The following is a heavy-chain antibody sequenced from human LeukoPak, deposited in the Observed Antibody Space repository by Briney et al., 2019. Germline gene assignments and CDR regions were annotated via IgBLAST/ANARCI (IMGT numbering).Heavy chain of an antibody. V-gene: IGHV3-7*03. CDR1: GFTFSSYW. D-gene: IGHD2-2*01. J-gene: IGHJ4*02. Sequence: QTGGSLRLSCAASGFTFSSYWMSWVRQAPGKGLEWVANIKQDGSEKYYVDSVKGRFTISRDNSKNTLYLQMNSLRAEDTAVYYCANLDFSYIVVVPAVSDYWGQGTLVTVSS. CDR2: IKQDGSEK. CDR3: ANLDFSYIVVVPAVSDY.